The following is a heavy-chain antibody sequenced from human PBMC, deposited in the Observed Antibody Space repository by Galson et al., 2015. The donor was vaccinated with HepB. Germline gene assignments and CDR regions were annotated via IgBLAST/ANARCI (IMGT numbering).Heavy chain of an antibody. D-gene: IGHD5-24*01. CDR2: ISGSGGST. CDR1: GFTFSSYA. J-gene: IGHJ3*02. CDR3: AKDRGGEGRDGYTEGAFDI. V-gene: IGHV3-23*01. Sequence: SLRLSCAASGFTFSSYAMSWVRQAPGKGLEWVSAISGSGGSTYYADSVKGRFTISRDNSKNTLYLQMNSLRAEDTAVYYCAKDRGGEGRDGYTEGAFDIWGQGTMVTVSS.